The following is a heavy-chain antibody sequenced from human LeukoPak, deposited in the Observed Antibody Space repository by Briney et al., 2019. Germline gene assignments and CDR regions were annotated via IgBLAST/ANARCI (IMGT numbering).Heavy chain of an antibody. CDR2: IRGSGGYT. D-gene: IGHD5-18*01. Sequence: PGGSLRLSCAASGFTFSSYAMSWVRQAPGKGLEWVSAIRGSGGYTYYADSVKGRFTISRDNAKNSLYLQMNSLRAEDTAVYYCARDRSGYSYGATGAWGQGTLVTVSS. CDR1: GFTFSSYA. CDR3: ARDRSGYSYGATGA. V-gene: IGHV3-21*01. J-gene: IGHJ5*02.